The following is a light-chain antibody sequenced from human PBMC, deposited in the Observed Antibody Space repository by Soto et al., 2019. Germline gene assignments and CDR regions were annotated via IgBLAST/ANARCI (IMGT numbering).Light chain of an antibody. J-gene: IGKJ1*01. CDR2: KVS. CDR3: QQYQTYPWT. V-gene: IGKV1-5*03. Sequence: DIQMTQSPSTLSASVGDRVTITCRASQSISTWLAWYQQKPGKAPKLLIHKVSNLHSGVPSRFSGTASGTEFSLTITSLQPDDFATYFCQQYQTYPWTFGQGTKVDIK. CDR1: QSISTW.